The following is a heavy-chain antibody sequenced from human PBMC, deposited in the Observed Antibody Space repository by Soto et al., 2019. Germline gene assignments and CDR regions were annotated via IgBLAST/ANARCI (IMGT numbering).Heavy chain of an antibody. D-gene: IGHD3-22*01. CDR1: GGSISSYY. Sequence: SETLSLTCTVSGGSISSYYWSWIRQPPGKGLEWIGYIYYSGSTNYNPSLKSRVAISVDTSKNQFSLKLSSVTAADTAVYYCARALNYYDSSGYPYYFDYWGQGTLVTVSS. CDR2: IYYSGST. J-gene: IGHJ4*02. CDR3: ARALNYYDSSGYPYYFDY. V-gene: IGHV4-59*01.